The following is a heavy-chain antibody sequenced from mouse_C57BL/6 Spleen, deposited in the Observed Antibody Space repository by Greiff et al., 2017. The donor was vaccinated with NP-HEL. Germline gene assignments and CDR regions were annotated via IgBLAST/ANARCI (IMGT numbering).Heavy chain of an antibody. J-gene: IGHJ4*01. CDR2: IWSGGST. V-gene: IGHV2-2*01. CDR3: ARISNYYGSRNAMDY. CDR1: GFSLTSYG. Sequence: QVQLQQSGPGLVQPSQSLSITCTVSGFSLTSYGVHWVRQSPGKGLEWLGVIWSGGSTDYNAAFISRLSISKDNSKSQVFFKMNSLQADDTAIYYCARISNYYGSRNAMDYWGQGTSVTVSS. D-gene: IGHD1-1*01.